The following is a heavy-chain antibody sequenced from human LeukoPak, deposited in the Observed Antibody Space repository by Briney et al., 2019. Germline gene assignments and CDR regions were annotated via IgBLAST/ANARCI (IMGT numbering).Heavy chain of an antibody. Sequence: KASETPSLTCTVSGGSISSYYWSWIRQPPGKGLEWIGYIYYSGSTNYNPSLKSRVTMSVDTSKNQFSLKLSSVTAADTAVYYCARGLYSSSHGYYMDVWGKGTTVTVSS. CDR2: IYYSGST. CDR3: ARGLYSSSHGYYMDV. D-gene: IGHD6-13*01. V-gene: IGHV4-59*12. J-gene: IGHJ6*03. CDR1: GGSISSYY.